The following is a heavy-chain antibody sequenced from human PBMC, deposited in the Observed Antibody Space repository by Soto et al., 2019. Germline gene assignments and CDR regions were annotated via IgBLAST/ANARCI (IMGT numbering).Heavy chain of an antibody. CDR2: ISGNGGT. CDR1: GFTFRMYA. J-gene: IGHJ4*02. CDR3: AKDAPGSGWLSDY. V-gene: IGHV3-23*01. D-gene: IGHD3-22*01. Sequence: SGGSLRLSCAASGFTFRMYAMSWVRQAPGKGLEWVSTISGNGGTSYADFVRGRFTISRDNSKNTLYLQMNSLGAEDTATYYCAKDAPGSGWLSDYWGQGTRVTVSS.